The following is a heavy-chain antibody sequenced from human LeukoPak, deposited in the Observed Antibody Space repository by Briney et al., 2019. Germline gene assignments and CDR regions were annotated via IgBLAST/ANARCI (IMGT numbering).Heavy chain of an antibody. CDR2: VHYSGTT. D-gene: IGHD4-17*01. J-gene: IGHJ4*02. CDR3: ATGYGDFRVEGRYFYS. CDR1: DGSITNYD. Sequence: SETLSLTCTVSDGSITNYDWSWVRQPPGKGLEFIGHVHYSGTTNYNPSLRSRVTISIDTSKKHFFLKLKSVAAADTAVYYCATGYGDFRVEGRYFYSWGQGTLVTVSS. V-gene: IGHV4-59*01.